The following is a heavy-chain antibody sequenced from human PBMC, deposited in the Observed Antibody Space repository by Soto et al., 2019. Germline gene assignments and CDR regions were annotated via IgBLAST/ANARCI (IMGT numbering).Heavy chain of an antibody. CDR3: ARGGFSSAWYRF. CDR2: IKESGTT. D-gene: IGHD6-19*01. J-gene: IGHJ4*02. V-gene: IGHV4-34*01. Sequence: QVRLHQWGAGLLKPSETLSLTCGVYGGSLRGYYWSWIRQSPGKGLEWIGEIKESGTTNSNPSLQRRVTISVDTPTNQFSLNPTSVTAADTAVYYCARGGFSSAWYRFWGQGTLVTVSS. CDR1: GGSLRGYY.